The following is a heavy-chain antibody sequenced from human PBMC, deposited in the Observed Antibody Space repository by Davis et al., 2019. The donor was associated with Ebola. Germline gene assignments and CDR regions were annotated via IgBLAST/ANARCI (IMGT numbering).Heavy chain of an antibody. CDR3: TMGGITGGFDY. CDR1: GYSLRELS. Sequence: ASVKVSCKVSGYSLRELSIHWVRQTPAKGLEWMGTFDPDDGETISAQKFQDRVSMTEDTSTDTAYMTLNSLTSDDTAIYYCTMGGITGGFDYWGQGTLVTVSS. D-gene: IGHD3-16*01. CDR2: FDPDDGET. J-gene: IGHJ4*02. V-gene: IGHV1-24*01.